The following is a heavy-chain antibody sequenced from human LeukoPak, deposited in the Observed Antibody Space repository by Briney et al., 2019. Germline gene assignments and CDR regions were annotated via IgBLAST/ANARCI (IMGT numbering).Heavy chain of an antibody. J-gene: IGHJ6*03. Sequence: GSLRLSCAASGFTVSSNYMSWVRQAPGKGLEWVSVIYSGGSTYYADSVKGRFTISRDNSKNTLYLQMNSLRAEDTAVYYCTRVVTVASSERRPGYYYMDVWGKGTTVTVSS. V-gene: IGHV3-66*01. D-gene: IGHD1-1*01. CDR2: IYSGGST. CDR3: TRVVTVASSERRPGYYYMDV. CDR1: GFTVSSNY.